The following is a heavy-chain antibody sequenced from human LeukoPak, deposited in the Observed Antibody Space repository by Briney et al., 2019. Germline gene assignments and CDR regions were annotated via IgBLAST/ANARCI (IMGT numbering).Heavy chain of an antibody. CDR1: GGAISTYY. J-gene: IGHJ5*02. Sequence: SETLSLTCSVSGGAISTYYWSWIRQPPGKGLEWIGYIYYSGSTNYNPSLKGRVTISLDTSKNQFSLKLTSVTAADTAIYYCARAYCSGGSCYSSRGMFDPWGQGTLVTVSS. CDR2: IYYSGST. V-gene: IGHV4-59*01. CDR3: ARAYCSGGSCYSSRGMFDP. D-gene: IGHD2-15*01.